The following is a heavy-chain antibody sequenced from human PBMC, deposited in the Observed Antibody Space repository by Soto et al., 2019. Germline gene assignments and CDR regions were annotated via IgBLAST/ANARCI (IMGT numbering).Heavy chain of an antibody. D-gene: IGHD6-25*01. CDR3: GSVRPSGYVLS. Sequence: QVQLQESGPGLVKPSETLSLTCTVSGGSLSSYYWTWIRQSPGKGLEWIGYVYFSGNTNYNPSLKSRGTISIDTSRNKFSIRLASVTAADTAFYYCGSVRPSGYVLSWGQGTLVTVS. CDR2: VYFSGNT. CDR1: GGSLSSYY. V-gene: IGHV4-59*01. J-gene: IGHJ5*02.